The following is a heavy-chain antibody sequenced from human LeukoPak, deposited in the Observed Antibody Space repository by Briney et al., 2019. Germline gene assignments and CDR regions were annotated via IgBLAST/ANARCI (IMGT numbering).Heavy chain of an antibody. Sequence: SETLSLTCAFYLWSFICYYWSWIRQPPGKGLEWIGEINHSGSTNHNPSLKSRDTISVDTYKHQFSVKLSSVTAADTAVYYCARDGGPTDYWGQGTLVTVSS. CDR2: INHSGST. D-gene: IGHD3-16*01. CDR3: ARDGGPTDY. V-gene: IGHV4-34*01. J-gene: IGHJ4*02. CDR1: LWSFICYY.